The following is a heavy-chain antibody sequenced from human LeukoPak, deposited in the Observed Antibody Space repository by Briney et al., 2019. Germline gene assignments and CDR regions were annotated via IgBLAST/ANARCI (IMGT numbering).Heavy chain of an antibody. CDR3: ARGRYYFDSSGYDY. CDR1: GGSISSSSYY. V-gene: IGHV4-39*07. Sequence: SETLSLTCTVSGGSISSSSYYWGWIRQPPGKGLEWIGSIYYGGSTFYNPSLKSRVTISVDTSKNQFSLRLSSVTAADTAVYYCARGRYYFDSSGYDYWGQGTLVTVSS. CDR2: IYYGGST. D-gene: IGHD3-22*01. J-gene: IGHJ4*02.